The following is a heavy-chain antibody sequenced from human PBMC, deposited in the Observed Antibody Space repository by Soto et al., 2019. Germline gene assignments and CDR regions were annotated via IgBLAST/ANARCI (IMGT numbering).Heavy chain of an antibody. V-gene: IGHV3-21*01. J-gene: IGHJ6*02. D-gene: IGHD1-20*01. CDR1: GFTFSSYS. CDR3: ARGEDRYNWNYDGGMDV. Sequence: GGSLRLSCAASGFTFSSYSMNWVRQAPGKGLEWVSSISSSSSYIYYADSVKGRFTISRDNAKNSLYLQMNSLRAEDTAVYYCARGEDRYNWNYDGGMDVWGQGTTVTVSS. CDR2: ISSSSSYI.